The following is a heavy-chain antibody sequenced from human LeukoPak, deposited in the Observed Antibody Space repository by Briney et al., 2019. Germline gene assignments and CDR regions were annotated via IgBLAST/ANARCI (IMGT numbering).Heavy chain of an antibody. D-gene: IGHD3-22*01. CDR1: GYTFTSHG. V-gene: IGHV1-18*01. Sequence: GASVKVSCKASGYTFTSHGISWVRQAPGQGPEWMGWITVYNGNTNYAQKFQGRVAMTTDTPATTAYMELRSLRSDDTAVYYCARGASSYYDSSDYFDYWGQGTLITVSS. J-gene: IGHJ4*02. CDR2: ITVYNGNT. CDR3: ARGASSYYDSSDYFDY.